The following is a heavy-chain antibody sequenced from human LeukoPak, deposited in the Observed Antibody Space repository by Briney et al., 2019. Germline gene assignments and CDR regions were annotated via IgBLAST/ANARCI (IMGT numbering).Heavy chain of an antibody. CDR1: GFTFNVFD. Sequence: GGSLRLSCAASGFTFNVFDMTWVRQAPGKGLEWLSTVIASGTCTYYADSVKGRFTISRDNSKNTLHLQMDSLRVEDTAVYFCARNTTDRPYDYWGQGTLVTVSS. D-gene: IGHD1/OR15-1a*01. CDR2: VIASGTCT. CDR3: ARNTTDRPYDY. J-gene: IGHJ4*02. V-gene: IGHV3-23*01.